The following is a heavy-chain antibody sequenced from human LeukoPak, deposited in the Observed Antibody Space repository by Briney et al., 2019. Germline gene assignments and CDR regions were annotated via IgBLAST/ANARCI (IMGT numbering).Heavy chain of an antibody. CDR3: ARGPPRPRLNWFDP. D-gene: IGHD6-25*01. CDR1: AGSFSVYY. J-gene: IGHJ5*02. CDR2: INHGGSP. Sequence: SETLSLTCAVYAGSFSVYYWGWIRQPPGKGLEWIGEINHGGSPNYNPSLKSRVTISVDTSKNQFSLRLSSVTAADTAVYYCARGPPRPRLNWFDPWGRGTLVTVSS. V-gene: IGHV4-34*01.